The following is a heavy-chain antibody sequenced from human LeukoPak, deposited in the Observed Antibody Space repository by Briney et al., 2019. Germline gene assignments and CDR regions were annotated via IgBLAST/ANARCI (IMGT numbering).Heavy chain of an antibody. D-gene: IGHD3-22*01. J-gene: IGHJ4*02. V-gene: IGHV3-7*01. CDR1: GFTFSSYW. CDR3: ARGKNYYDSSGYYYGNRFGFDY. Sequence: GGSLRLSCAASGFTFSSYWMSWVRQAPGKGLEWVANIKQDGSERYYVDSVKGRFTISRDNAKNSLYLQMNSLRAEDTAVYYCARGKNYYDSSGYYYGNRFGFDYWGQGTLVTVSS. CDR2: IKQDGSER.